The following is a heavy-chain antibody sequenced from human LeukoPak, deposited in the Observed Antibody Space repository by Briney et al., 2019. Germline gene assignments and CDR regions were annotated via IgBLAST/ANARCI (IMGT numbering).Heavy chain of an antibody. J-gene: IGHJ4*02. Sequence: SETLSLTCAVYGGSFSGYYWSWIRQPPGKGLEWIGEINHSGSTNYNPSLKSRVTISVDTSKNQVSLNLTSVTAADTATYFCARETMLAGFASGLGFNYWGQGILVIVSS. CDR3: ARETMLAGFASGLGFNY. CDR2: INHSGST. CDR1: GGSFSGYY. V-gene: IGHV4-34*01. D-gene: IGHD6-19*01.